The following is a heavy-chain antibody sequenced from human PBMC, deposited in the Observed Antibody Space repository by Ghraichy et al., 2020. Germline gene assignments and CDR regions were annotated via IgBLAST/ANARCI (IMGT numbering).Heavy chain of an antibody. J-gene: IGHJ3*01. CDR3: AKGLYRPTLNDAFDV. CDR1: GFTFINYA. D-gene: IGHD3-16*02. V-gene: IGHV3-23*01. Sequence: GGSLRLSCAASGFTFINYAMSWVRQAPGKGLEWVSGITGSGGSTYYADSVKGRFTISRDNSKKTVFLQMNNLRVEDTALYYCAKGLYRPTLNDAFDVWGQGTMVTVSS. CDR2: ITGSGGST.